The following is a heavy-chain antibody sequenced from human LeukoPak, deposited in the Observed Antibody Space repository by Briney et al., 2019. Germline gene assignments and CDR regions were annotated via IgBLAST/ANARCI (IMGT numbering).Heavy chain of an antibody. V-gene: IGHV4-59*01. CDR3: ARGWRGDHFDY. J-gene: IGHJ4*02. D-gene: IGHD3-16*01. CDR1: GDSMSTSY. CDR2: FYHSGT. Sequence: PSETLSLTCTVSGDSMSTSYWSWIRQPLGKGLEWIGYFYHSGTDYNPSLKSRVTISGDMSNNQFSLKLSSVTAADKAIYYCARGWRGDHFDYWGQGTLVSVSS.